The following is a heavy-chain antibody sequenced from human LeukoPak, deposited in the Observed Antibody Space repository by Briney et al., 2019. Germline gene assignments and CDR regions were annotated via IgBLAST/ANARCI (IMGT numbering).Heavy chain of an antibody. CDR2: SYYSGST. CDR3: ARALRSYCSSTSCYHAPGAFDI. V-gene: IGHV4-30-4*08. J-gene: IGHJ3*02. Sequence: SETLSLTCTVSGGSISSGDYYWSWIRQPPGKGLDWIGYSYYSGSTYYNPSLKSRVTISVDTSKNQFSLKLSSVTAADTAVYYCARALRSYCSSTSCYHAPGAFDIWGQGTMVTVSS. CDR1: GGSISSGDYY. D-gene: IGHD2-2*01.